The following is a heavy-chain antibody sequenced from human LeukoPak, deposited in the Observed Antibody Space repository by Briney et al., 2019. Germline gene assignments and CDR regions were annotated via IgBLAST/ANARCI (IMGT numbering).Heavy chain of an antibody. V-gene: IGHV1-18*01. CDR2: ISAYNGNT. Sequence: ASVKVSCKASGYTFTSYGISWVRQAPGQGLEWMGWISAYNGNTNYAQKLQGRVTMTTDTSTSTAYMELRSLRSDDTAVYYCARDLSPAYCGGDFYQDAFDIWGQGTMVTVSS. J-gene: IGHJ3*02. CDR3: ARDLSPAYCGGDFYQDAFDI. CDR1: GYTFTSYG. D-gene: IGHD2-21*01.